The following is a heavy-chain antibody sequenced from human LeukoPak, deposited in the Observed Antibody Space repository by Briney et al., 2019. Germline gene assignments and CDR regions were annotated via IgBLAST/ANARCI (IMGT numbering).Heavy chain of an antibody. CDR3: ARETSVYYGSGSVGVSDY. D-gene: IGHD3-10*01. V-gene: IGHV1-8*02. Sequence: ASVKVSCKASGYTFTSYGISWVRQAPGQGLEWMGWMNPNSGNTGYAQKFQGRVTMTRNTSISTAYMELSSLRSEDTAVYYCARETSVYYGSGSVGVSDYWGQGTLVTVSS. CDR2: MNPNSGNT. J-gene: IGHJ4*02. CDR1: GYTFTSYG.